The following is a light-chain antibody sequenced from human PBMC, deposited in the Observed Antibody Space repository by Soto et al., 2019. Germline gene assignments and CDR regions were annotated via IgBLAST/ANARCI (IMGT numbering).Light chain of an antibody. CDR1: QSVSGN. V-gene: IGKV3-15*01. CDR2: AAS. CDR3: QQYYSLWT. Sequence: EIVMTQSPATLSVSPGERATLSCRASQSVSGNLAWYQQKPGQAPRLLIYAASTRATGIPARFSGSGSGTEFTLTISSLQPDDFATYYCQQYYSLWTFGQGTRVEIK. J-gene: IGKJ1*01.